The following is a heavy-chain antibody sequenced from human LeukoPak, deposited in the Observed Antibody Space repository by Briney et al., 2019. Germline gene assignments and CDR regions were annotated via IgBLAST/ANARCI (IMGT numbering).Heavy chain of an antibody. CDR2: IYFSGST. V-gene: IGHV4-59*01. CDR3: VRGGIVGTTARVPLFDY. CDR1: GGSISSYY. Sequence: KPSETLSLTCTVSGGSISSYYWSWVRQPPGKGLEWIGYIYFSGSTNYDPSLKSRVAMSVNTSKNQFSLKLSSLTAADTAVYYCVRGGIVGTTARVPLFDYWGQGTLVTVSS. J-gene: IGHJ4*02. D-gene: IGHD1-26*01.